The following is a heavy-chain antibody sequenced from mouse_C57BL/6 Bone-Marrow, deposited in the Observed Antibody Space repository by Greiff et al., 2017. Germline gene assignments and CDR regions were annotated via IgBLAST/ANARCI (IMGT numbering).Heavy chain of an antibody. J-gene: IGHJ3*01. CDR3: ARGHYGSSPFAY. V-gene: IGHV1-81*01. CDR1: GYTFTSYG. Sequence: QVQLQQSGAELARPGASVKLSCKASGYTFTSYGISWVKQRTGQGLEWIGEIYPRSGNTYYNEKFKGKATLTADKSSGTAYMELRSLTSEDSAVYFCARGHYGSSPFAYWGQGTLVTVSA. D-gene: IGHD1-1*01. CDR2: IYPRSGNT.